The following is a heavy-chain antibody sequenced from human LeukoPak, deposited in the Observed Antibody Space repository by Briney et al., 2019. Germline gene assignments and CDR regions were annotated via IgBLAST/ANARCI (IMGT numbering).Heavy chain of an antibody. J-gene: IGHJ3*02. CDR2: ISGSGGST. D-gene: IGHD4-23*01. CDR1: GFTFSRYA. V-gene: IGHV3-23*01. CDR3: AKAMATVVVTPTDAFDI. Sequence: GGSLRLSCAASGFTFSRYAMSWVRQAPGKGLEWVSAISGSGGSTYYADSVKGRFTISRDNSKNTLYLQMNSLRAEDTAVYYCAKAMATVVVTPTDAFDIWGQGTMVTVSS.